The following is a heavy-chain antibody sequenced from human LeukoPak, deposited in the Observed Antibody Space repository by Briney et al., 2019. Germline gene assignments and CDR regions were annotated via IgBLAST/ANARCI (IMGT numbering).Heavy chain of an antibody. CDR1: KFTFRMYA. CDR3: AKTAVAGKYFDY. CDR2: ISSSGGSS. J-gene: IGHJ4*02. Sequence: GGSLRLSCAASKFTFRMYAMSWVRLAPGKGLEWVSSISSSGGSSYYADSVKGRFTISRDNSKNTLYLQMNSLRAEDTAVYYCAKTAVAGKYFDYWGQGTLVTVSS. V-gene: IGHV3-23*01. D-gene: IGHD6-19*01.